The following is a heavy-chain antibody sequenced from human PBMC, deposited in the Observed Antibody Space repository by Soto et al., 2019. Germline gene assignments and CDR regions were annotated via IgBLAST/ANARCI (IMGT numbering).Heavy chain of an antibody. Sequence: EVQLLESGGGLVQPGGSLRLSCEASGFTFSTFWMHWVRQAPGKGLVWVSRINSDGSSTYYADSVKGRVTISRDNAKNTLYLHLSSLRPEDTAVYYCARDFESWGQGTLVTVSS. CDR3: ARDFES. V-gene: IGHV3-74*01. CDR2: INSDGSST. CDR1: GFTFSTFW. J-gene: IGHJ4*02.